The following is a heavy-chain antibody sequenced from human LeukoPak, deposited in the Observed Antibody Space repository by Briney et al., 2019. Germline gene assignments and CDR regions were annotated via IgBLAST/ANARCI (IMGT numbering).Heavy chain of an antibody. V-gene: IGHV1-69*01. CDR2: IIPIFGTA. D-gene: IGHD2-15*01. CDR3: ARGFGSTLGGYYYMDV. CDR1: GGTFSSYA. Sequence: ASVKVSCKASGGTFSSYAISWVRQAPGQGLEWMGGIIPIFGTANYAQKFQGRVTITADESSSTAYMELSSLRSEDTAVYYCARGFGSTLGGYYYMDVWAKGPRSPSP. J-gene: IGHJ6*03.